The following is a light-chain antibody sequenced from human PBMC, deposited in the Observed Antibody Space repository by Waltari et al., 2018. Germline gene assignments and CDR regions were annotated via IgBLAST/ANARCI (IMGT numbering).Light chain of an antibody. Sequence: QSALTQPPSASGSPGQSVTISCTGTSSDVGGYVSWYQQHPGKAPKLMIYEVTKRPSGVPERFSGSKSGNTASLTVSGLRTEDEADYYCSSYAGSNNYVFGTGTKVTVL. CDR3: SSYAGSNNYV. J-gene: IGLJ1*01. CDR2: EVT. CDR1: SSDVGGY. V-gene: IGLV2-8*01.